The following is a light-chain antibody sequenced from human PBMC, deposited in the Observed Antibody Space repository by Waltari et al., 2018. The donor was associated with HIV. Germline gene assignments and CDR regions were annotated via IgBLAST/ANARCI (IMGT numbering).Light chain of an antibody. CDR3: SSFTTSQTYV. Sequence: HSALTQPASVSGSPGQSISISCSGTGSDIGFYDFVSCYQQHPGRPPKLIIYDATNRPSDVSDRFSASKSGTTASLTITGLQDEDEADYFCSSFTTSQTYVFGSGTRVTVL. V-gene: IGLV2-14*03. CDR2: DAT. CDR1: GSDIGFYDF. J-gene: IGLJ1*01.